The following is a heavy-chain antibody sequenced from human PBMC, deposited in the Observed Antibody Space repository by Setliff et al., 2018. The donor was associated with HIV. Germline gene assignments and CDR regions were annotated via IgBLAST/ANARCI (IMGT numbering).Heavy chain of an antibody. V-gene: IGHV3-23*01. J-gene: IGHJ4*02. CDR1: GFTFSSYA. CDR3: ARGGSYNWNYLGY. D-gene: IGHD1-20*01. CDR2: ISTSGANT. Sequence: GGSLRLSCAASGFTFSSYAMSWVRQAPGKGLEWVSTISTSGANTYDADSMKGRFTISRDNSKNTLYLQMNSLTAEDTAVYYCARGGSYNWNYLGYWGQGALVTVSS.